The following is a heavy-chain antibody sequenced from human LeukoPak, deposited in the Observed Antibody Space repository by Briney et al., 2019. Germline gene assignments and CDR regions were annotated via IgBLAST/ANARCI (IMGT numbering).Heavy chain of an antibody. V-gene: IGHV3-48*03. J-gene: IGHJ4*02. Sequence: GGSLRLSCAAPGFTFSSYEMNWVRQAPGKGLEWVSYISSSGSTIYYADSVKGRFTISRDNAKNSLYLQLNSLRAEDTAVYFCARDLRTYYPRHFDSWGQGTLVTVSS. CDR2: ISSSGSTI. CDR3: ARDLRTYYPRHFDS. CDR1: GFTFSSYE. D-gene: IGHD3-22*01.